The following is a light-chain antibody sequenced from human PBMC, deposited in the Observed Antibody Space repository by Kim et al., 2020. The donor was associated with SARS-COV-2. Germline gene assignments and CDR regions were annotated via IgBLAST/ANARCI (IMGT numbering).Light chain of an antibody. V-gene: IGLV7-46*01. CDR2: DTR. J-gene: IGLJ2*01. Sequence: PGRRVTRTSGSSTGAVTSGHYPYWFQQKRGQAPRTLLYDTRNKHSWTPARFSGSLLGGKAALTLSGAQPEDEAEYYCLLSYSGARLFGGGTQLTVL. CDR1: TGAVTSGHY. CDR3: LLSYSGARL.